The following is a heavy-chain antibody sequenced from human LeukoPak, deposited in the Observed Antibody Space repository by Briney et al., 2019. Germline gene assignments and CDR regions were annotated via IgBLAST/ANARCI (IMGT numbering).Heavy chain of an antibody. CDR3: AKDTRYSGSYYFVFDY. J-gene: IGHJ4*02. V-gene: IGHV3-30*18. Sequence: GGSLRLSCAASGLTFSGYDMHWVRQAPGKGPEWVAVMSYGGQNERYADSVKGRFTISRDNSKNTLYLQMNSLRAEDTAVYYCAKDTRYSGSYYFVFDYWGQGTLVTVSS. D-gene: IGHD1-26*01. CDR1: GLTFSGYD. CDR2: MSYGGQNE.